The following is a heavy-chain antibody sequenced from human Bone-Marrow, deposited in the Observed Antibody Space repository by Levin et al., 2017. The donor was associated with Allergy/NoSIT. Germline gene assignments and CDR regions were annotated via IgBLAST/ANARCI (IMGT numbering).Heavy chain of an antibody. Sequence: ASVKVSCKSSGYTFTDYFIHWVRQAPGQGLEWMGWINPKSGGTSHPQKFQGRVTMTRDTSITTLYMEVSRLRSDDTAVYYCAILKPVFGVDYWGQGTLVTVSS. J-gene: IGHJ4*02. CDR2: INPKSGGT. D-gene: IGHD3-16*01. V-gene: IGHV1-2*02. CDR3: AILKPVFGVDY. CDR1: GYTFTDYF.